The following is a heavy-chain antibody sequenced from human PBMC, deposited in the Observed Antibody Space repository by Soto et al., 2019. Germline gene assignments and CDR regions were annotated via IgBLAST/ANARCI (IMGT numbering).Heavy chain of an antibody. CDR3: VRDQDGPGACMDV. J-gene: IGHJ6*02. Sequence: EVQLVESGGGLVQPGGSLRLSCAASGFTFSSYWMHWVRQAPGKGLVWVSRISSDGSSTTYADSVKGRFTISRDNAKNTLYLQKNSLRVEDTAVYYCVRDQDGPGACMDVWGQGTTVTVSS. CDR1: GFTFSSYW. V-gene: IGHV3-74*01. CDR2: ISSDGSST.